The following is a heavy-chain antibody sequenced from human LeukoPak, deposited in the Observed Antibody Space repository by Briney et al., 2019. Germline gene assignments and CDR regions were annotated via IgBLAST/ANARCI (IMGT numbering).Heavy chain of an antibody. J-gene: IGHJ4*02. Sequence: GGSLRLSCAASGFTFSSYGIHWVRQAPGKGPEWVAVISYDGSNKYYADSVKGRFTISRDNSKNTLYLQMNSLRAEDTAVYYCAKDLAGTALGDYWGQGTLVTVSS. CDR3: AKDLAGTALGDY. V-gene: IGHV3-30*18. CDR1: GFTFSSYG. CDR2: ISYDGSNK. D-gene: IGHD6-19*01.